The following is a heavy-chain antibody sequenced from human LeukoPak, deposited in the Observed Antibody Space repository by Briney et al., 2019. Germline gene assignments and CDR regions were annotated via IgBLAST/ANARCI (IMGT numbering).Heavy chain of an antibody. V-gene: IGHV3-30-3*01. CDR3: ARDRGVVVPAAIYYYYGMDV. CDR1: GFTFSSYA. CDR2: ISYEGSSK. Sequence: GGSLRLSCASSGFTFSSYAMHWVRQAPGKGLEWVAVISYEGSSKYYADSVQGRFTISRDNSKNTLYLQMNSLRADDTAVYYCARDRGVVVPAAIYYYYGMDVWGQGTTVTVSS. D-gene: IGHD2-2*01. J-gene: IGHJ6*02.